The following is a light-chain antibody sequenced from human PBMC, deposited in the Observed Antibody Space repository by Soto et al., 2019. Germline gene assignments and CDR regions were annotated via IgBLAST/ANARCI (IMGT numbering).Light chain of an antibody. J-gene: IGKJ1*01. Sequence: IQMKQAPSSLPASLGDRVPITRRASQGITNYINWYQQKLGQAPRLLIYAASTLESGVPSRFSGSGSETDFTLSITSLQPEDFATYYCQQGHTFPWTFGQGSNV. CDR2: AAS. CDR1: QGITNY. CDR3: QQGHTFPWT. V-gene: IGKV1-39*01.